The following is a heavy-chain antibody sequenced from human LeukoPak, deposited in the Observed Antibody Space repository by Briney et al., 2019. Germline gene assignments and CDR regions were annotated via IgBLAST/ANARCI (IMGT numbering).Heavy chain of an antibody. CDR3: AKDALQQLVPNYYYYYYMDV. J-gene: IGHJ6*03. Sequence: PGRSLRLSCAASGFTFSSYVMHWVRLAPGKGLEWVAIISYDGSNEYYADSVKGRFTISRDNSKNTLYLQMNSLRAEDTAVYYCAKDALQQLVPNYYYYYYMDVWGKGTTVTISS. D-gene: IGHD6-13*01. CDR1: GFTFSSYV. V-gene: IGHV3-30*04. CDR2: ISYDGSNE.